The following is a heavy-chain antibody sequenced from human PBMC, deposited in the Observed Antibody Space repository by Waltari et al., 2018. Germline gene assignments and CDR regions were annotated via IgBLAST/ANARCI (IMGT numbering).Heavy chain of an antibody. Sequence: QVQLQESGPGLVTPSGTLSVNCTVSADSMSASYWWSWVRQPPGKGLEWIGQIHYSGRSNYNPSLESRVTVSIDTSSNQFSLKVTSATAADTAVYYCARDRGRGLFLDSWGQGTLVTVSP. CDR1: ADSMSASYW. CDR2: IHYSGRS. D-gene: IGHD2-15*01. V-gene: IGHV4-4*02. CDR3: ARDRGRGLFLDS. J-gene: IGHJ4*02.